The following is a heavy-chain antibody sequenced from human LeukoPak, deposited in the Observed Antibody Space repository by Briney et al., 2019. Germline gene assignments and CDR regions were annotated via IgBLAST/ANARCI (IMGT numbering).Heavy chain of an antibody. CDR1: GFTFSSYA. V-gene: IGHV3-23*01. CDR2: ISGSGGST. D-gene: IGHD3-22*01. Sequence: QPGGSLRLSCAAPGFTFSSYAMSWVRQAPGKGLEWVSAISGSGGSTYYADSVKGRFTISRDNSKNTLYLQMNSLRAEDTAVYYCAKVPERITMIVVARWCYFDYWGQGTLVTVSS. J-gene: IGHJ4*02. CDR3: AKVPERITMIVVARWCYFDY.